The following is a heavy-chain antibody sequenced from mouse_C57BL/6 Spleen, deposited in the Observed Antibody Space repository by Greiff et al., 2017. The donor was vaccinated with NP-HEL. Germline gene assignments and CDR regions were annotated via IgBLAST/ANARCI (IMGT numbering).Heavy chain of an antibody. CDR2: ISSGSSTI. V-gene: IGHV5-17*01. CDR1: GFTFSDYG. CDR3: ARGTGTRWYFDV. Sequence: DVHLVESGGGLVKPGGSLKLSCAASGFTFSDYGMHWVRQAPEKGLEWVAYISSGSSTIYYADTVKGRFTISRDNAKNTLFLQMTSQRSEDTAMYYCARGTGTRWYFDVWGTGTTVTVSS. J-gene: IGHJ1*03. D-gene: IGHD4-1*01.